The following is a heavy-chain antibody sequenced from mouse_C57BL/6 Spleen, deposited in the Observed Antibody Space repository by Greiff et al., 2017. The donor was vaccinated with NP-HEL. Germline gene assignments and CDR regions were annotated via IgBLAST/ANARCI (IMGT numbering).Heavy chain of an antibody. J-gene: IGHJ2*01. Sequence: VQLQQPGAELVMPGASVKLSCKASGYTFTSYWMHWVKQRPGQGLEWIGEIDPSDSYTNYNQKFKGKSTLTVDKSSSTAYMQLSSLTSEDSAVYYCARMRLGPFDYWGQGTTLTVSS. CDR2: IDPSDSYT. V-gene: IGHV1-69*01. D-gene: IGHD4-1*01. CDR3: ARMRLGPFDY. CDR1: GYTFTSYW.